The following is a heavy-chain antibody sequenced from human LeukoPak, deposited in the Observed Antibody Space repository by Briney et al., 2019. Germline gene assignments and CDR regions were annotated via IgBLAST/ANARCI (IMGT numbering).Heavy chain of an antibody. Sequence: SVKVSCKASGGTFSSYAISWVRQAPGQGLEWMGGIIPIFGTANYAQKFQGRVTITADESTSTAYMELSSLRSEDTAVYYCARVGTMVRGGPTGYYYYGMDVWGQGTTVTVSS. CDR1: GGTFSSYA. CDR2: IIPIFGTA. CDR3: ARVGTMVRGGPTGYYYYGMDV. J-gene: IGHJ6*02. V-gene: IGHV1-69*13. D-gene: IGHD3-10*01.